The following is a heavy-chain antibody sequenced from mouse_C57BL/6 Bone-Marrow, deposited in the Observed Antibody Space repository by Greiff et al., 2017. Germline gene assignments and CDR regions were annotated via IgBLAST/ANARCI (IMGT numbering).Heavy chain of an antibody. V-gene: IGHV1-81*01. CDR2: IYPRSGNT. CDR1: GYTFTSYG. J-gene: IGHJ1*03. D-gene: IGHD6-1*01. CDR3: ARTSYWYFDV. Sequence: VQVVESGAELARPGASVKLSCKASGYTFTSYGISWVKQRTGQGLEWIGEIYPRSGNTYYNEKFKGKATLTADKSSSTAYMELRSLTSEDSAVYFCARTSYWYFDVWGTGTTVTVSS.